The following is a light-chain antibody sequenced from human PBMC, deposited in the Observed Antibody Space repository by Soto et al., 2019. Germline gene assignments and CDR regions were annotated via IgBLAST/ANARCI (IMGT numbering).Light chain of an antibody. J-gene: IGLJ2*01. CDR2: DVT. CDR3: CSCAGSDILI. CDR1: SSDVGGYNY. V-gene: IGLV2-11*01. Sequence: QSALTQPRSVSGSPGQSVTISCTGTSSDVGGYNYVSWYQRHPGKAPKLIISDVTKRPSGVPDRFSGSKSGNTASLTISGLQAEDEADYDCCSCAGSDILIFGGGTKVTVL.